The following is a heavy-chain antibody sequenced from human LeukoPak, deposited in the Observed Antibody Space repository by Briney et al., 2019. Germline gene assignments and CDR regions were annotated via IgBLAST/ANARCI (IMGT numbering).Heavy chain of an antibody. D-gene: IGHD5-12*01. CDR2: IYYSGST. Sequence: SETLSLTCTVSGGSISSGGYYWRWIRQHPGKGLEWIGYIYYSGSTYYNPSLKSRVTISVDTSKNQFSLKLSSVTAADTAVYYCASDCGLRDFDYWGQGTLVTVSS. V-gene: IGHV4-31*03. CDR1: GGSISSGGYY. CDR3: ASDCGLRDFDY. J-gene: IGHJ4*02.